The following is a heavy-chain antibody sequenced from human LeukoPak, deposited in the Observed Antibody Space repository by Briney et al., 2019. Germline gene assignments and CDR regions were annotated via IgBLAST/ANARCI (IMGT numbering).Heavy chain of an antibody. CDR3: ARGLLVLRYLPYGMDV. V-gene: IGHV3-30*19. CDR1: GFTFSSYG. D-gene: IGHD3-9*01. CDR2: IWYDGSNK. Sequence: GGSLRLSCAASGFTFSSYGMHWVRQAPGKGLEWVAVIWYDGSNKYYADSVKGRFTISRDNSKNTLYLQMNSLRAEDTAVYYCARGLLVLRYLPYGMDVWGQGTTVTVSS. J-gene: IGHJ6*02.